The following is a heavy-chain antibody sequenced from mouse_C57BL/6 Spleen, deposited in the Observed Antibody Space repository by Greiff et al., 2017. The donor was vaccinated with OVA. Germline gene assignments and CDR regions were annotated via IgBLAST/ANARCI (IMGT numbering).Heavy chain of an antibody. D-gene: IGHD1-1*01. V-gene: IGHV1-80*01. CDR3: ARYYYGSSSSYWYFDV. CDR2: IYPGDGDT. Sequence: QVQLQQSGAELVKPGASVKISCKASGYAFSSYWMNWVKQRPGKGLEWIGQIYPGDGDTNYNGKFKGKATLTADKSSSTAYMQLSSLTSEDSAVYFCARYYYGSSSSYWYFDVWGTGTTVTVSS. CDR1: GYAFSSYW. J-gene: IGHJ1*03.